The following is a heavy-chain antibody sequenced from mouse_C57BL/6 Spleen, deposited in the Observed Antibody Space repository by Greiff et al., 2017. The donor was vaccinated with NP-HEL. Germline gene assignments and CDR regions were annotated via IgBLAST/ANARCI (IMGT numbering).Heavy chain of an antibody. J-gene: IGHJ4*01. CDR2: ISSGSSTI. Sequence: EVKLVESGGGLVKPGGSLKLSCAASGFTFSDYGMHWVRQAPEKGLEWVAYISSGSSTIYYADTVKGRFTISRDNAKNTLFLQMTSLRSEDTAMYYCARREGPYAMDYWGQGTSVTVSS. CDR1: GFTFSDYG. D-gene: IGHD3-3*01. CDR3: ARREGPYAMDY. V-gene: IGHV5-17*01.